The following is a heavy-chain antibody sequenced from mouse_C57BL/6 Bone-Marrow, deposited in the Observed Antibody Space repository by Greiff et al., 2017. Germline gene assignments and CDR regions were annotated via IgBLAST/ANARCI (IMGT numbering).Heavy chain of an antibody. Sequence: EVKVVESGGGLVKPGGSLKLSCAASGFTFSDYGMHWVRQAPRKGPEWVAFISNLAYSIYYADTVTGRFTISRENAKNTLYLEMSSLRSEDTAMYYCARKKGYLYAMDYWGQGTSVTVSS. D-gene: IGHD2-2*01. V-gene: IGHV5-15*01. CDR2: ISNLAYSI. CDR1: GFTFSDYG. CDR3: ARKKGYLYAMDY. J-gene: IGHJ4*01.